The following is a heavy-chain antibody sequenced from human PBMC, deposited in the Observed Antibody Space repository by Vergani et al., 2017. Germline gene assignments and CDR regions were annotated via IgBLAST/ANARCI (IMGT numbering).Heavy chain of an antibody. V-gene: IGHV3-30-3*01. J-gene: IGHJ4*02. Sequence: QVQLVESGGGVVQPGTSLRLSCVVSGFALNRHAMYWVRQAPGKGLEWVVGISFDGTNEYYPDLLKGRFTISRDIAKNTLYLQVRSLRLEDTGVYHCVRDRSHCAGGRCYTEDWYYWGQGTPVTVSS. CDR2: ISFDGTNE. CDR3: VRDRSHCAGGRCYTEDWYY. CDR1: GFALNRHA. D-gene: IGHD2-2*02.